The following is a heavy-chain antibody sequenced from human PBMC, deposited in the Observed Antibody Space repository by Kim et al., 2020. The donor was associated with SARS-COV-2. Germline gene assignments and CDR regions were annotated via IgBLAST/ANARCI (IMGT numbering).Heavy chain of an antibody. V-gene: IGHV1-18*01. CDR2: ISAYNGNT. J-gene: IGHJ6*02. Sequence: ASVKVSCKASGYTFTSYGISWVRQAPGQGLEWMGWISAYNGNTNYAQNLQGRVTMTTDTSTSTAYMEPSSLRSDDTAVYYCARVGWATTVTYYYYYYGMDVWGQGTTVTVSS. D-gene: IGHD4-17*01. CDR3: ARVGWATTVTYYYYYYGMDV. CDR1: GYTFTSYG.